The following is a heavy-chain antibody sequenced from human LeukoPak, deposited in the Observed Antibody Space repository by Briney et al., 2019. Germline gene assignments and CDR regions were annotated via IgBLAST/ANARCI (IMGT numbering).Heavy chain of an antibody. Sequence: GGSLRLSCAASGFTFSSYAMSWVRQAPGKGLEWVSSISGNSGRTYYADSVKGRFTISRDNAKNSLSLQMNSLRAEDTAVYHCARASNGGYNFWGQGTLVTVSS. V-gene: IGHV3-23*01. CDR1: GFTFSSYA. CDR3: ARASNGGYNF. CDR2: ISGNSGRT. D-gene: IGHD4-17*01. J-gene: IGHJ4*02.